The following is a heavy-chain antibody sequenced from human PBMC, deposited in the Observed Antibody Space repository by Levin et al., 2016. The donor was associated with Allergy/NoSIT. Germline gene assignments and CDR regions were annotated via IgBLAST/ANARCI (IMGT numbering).Heavy chain of an antibody. J-gene: IGHJ5*02. Sequence: GSLRLSCTVSGGSISRRTYYWGWIRQPPGKGLEWMGNIYDIGSTSYNPSLKSRVTISIDTSKNQFSLRLSSVTAADTAVYYCARARMSCSGASCYPNWFDPWGQGTLVTVSS. CDR3: ARARMSCSGASCYPNWFDP. V-gene: IGHV4-39*01. CDR2: IYDIGST. D-gene: IGHD2-15*01. CDR1: GGSISRRTYY.